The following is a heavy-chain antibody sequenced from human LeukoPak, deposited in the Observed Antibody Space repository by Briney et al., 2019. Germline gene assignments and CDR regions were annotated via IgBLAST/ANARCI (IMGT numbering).Heavy chain of an antibody. V-gene: IGHV5-51*01. CDR2: IYPGDSDT. D-gene: IGHD6-19*01. CDR1: GSTFTSYW. Sequence: GASLKISFKGSGSTFTSYWIGWVRPVPGKGVEWMGIIYPGDSDTRYSPSFQGQVTISADKSISTAYLQWSSLKASDTAMYYCARQEAGTYFDYWGQGTLVTVSS. CDR3: ARQEAGTYFDY. J-gene: IGHJ4*02.